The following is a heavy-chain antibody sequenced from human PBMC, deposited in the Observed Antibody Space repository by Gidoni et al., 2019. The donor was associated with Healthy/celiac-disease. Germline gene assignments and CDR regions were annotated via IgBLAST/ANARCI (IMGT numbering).Heavy chain of an antibody. Sequence: VQLVQSGAEVTMPGASAKVSCTASGYPFPSSHLHWVRQAPGQGLEWMGIIHPSGGSTSYAQEFQGRVTMTRDTSTSTVYMELSSLRSEDTAVYYCALHQNLAARPYTIPYYYYGRNVWGKGTTVTVSS. J-gene: IGHJ6*04. CDR1: GYPFPSSH. D-gene: IGHD6-6*01. CDR3: ALHQNLAARPYTIPYYYYGRNV. V-gene: IGHV1-46*01. CDR2: IHPSGGST.